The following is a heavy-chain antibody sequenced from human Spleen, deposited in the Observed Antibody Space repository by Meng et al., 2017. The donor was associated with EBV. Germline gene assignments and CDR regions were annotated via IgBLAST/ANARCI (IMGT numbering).Heavy chain of an antibody. CDR2: IYHSGST. CDR3: ARGGSYDASGSYANWFDL. V-gene: IGHV4-4*02. Sequence: GQLLESGPGLVTPSGTLSLTCAVSGGSITSNDWWSWVRQPPGKGLEWIGEIYHSGSTNYNPSLKSRVTISVDKSKNQFSLKLSSVTASDTAVYYCARGGSYDASGSYANWFDLWGQGTLVTVSS. J-gene: IGHJ5*02. CDR1: GGSITSNDW. D-gene: IGHD3-10*01.